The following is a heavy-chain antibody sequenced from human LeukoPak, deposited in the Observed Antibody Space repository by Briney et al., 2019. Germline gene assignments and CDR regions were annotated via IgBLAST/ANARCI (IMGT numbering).Heavy chain of an antibody. CDR1: GYSFTGHY. D-gene: IGHD4-11*01. CDR3: ARDPGHDTSNYGGLDF. J-gene: IGHJ4*02. V-gene: IGHV1-2*02. CDR2: INPNSGGT. Sequence: ASVKVSCKAYGYSFTGHYIHWVRQAPGQGLEWMGWINPNSGGTNYVQKFQGRVTLTRDTSIDTVYLELSSLKSDDTAVYYCARDPGHDTSNYGGLDFWGQGTLVTVSS.